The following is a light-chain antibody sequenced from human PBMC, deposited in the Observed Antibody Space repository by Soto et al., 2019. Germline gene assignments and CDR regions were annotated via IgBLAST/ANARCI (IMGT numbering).Light chain of an antibody. V-gene: IGKV1-39*01. CDR3: QQTFTTPHT. CDR1: QSISSS. CDR2: AAS. J-gene: IGKJ2*01. Sequence: DIQMTQSPSSLSASVGDSVTITCRASQSISSSLNWYQQKPGKAPRLLIYAASTLQSGVPSGFSGSGSGTDFALTISSLQPENFATYYCQQTFTTPHTFGRGTKLEIK.